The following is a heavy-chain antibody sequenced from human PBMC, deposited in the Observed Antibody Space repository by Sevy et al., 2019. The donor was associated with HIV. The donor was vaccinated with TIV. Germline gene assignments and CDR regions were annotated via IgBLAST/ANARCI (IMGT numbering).Heavy chain of an antibody. CDR2: ISYDGYNK. J-gene: IGHJ4*02. Sequence: GGSLRLSCAASGFRFSNYAMHWVRQAPGKGLEWVAVISYDGYNKYYADSVKGRFTISRDNSKNMFFLQMNDLRAEDTALYYCAKNTAAAGVGGFDYWGQGALVTVSS. D-gene: IGHD6-13*01. CDR1: GFRFSNYA. V-gene: IGHV3-30*18. CDR3: AKNTAAAGVGGFDY.